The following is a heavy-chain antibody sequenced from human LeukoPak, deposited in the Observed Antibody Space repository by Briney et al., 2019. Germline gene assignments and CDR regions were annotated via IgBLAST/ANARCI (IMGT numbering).Heavy chain of an antibody. CDR2: IHYSGST. V-gene: IGHV4-59*01. CDR3: AGGGASGSYLHWFDP. Sequence: PSETLSLTCTVSGGSISNYYCNWIRQPPGKGLEWLGYIHYSGSTNYNPSLRSRVPISVDTSKNQFSLKLSSVTAADAAVYYCAGGGASGSYLHWFDPWGQGTLVTVSS. J-gene: IGHJ5*02. CDR1: GGSISNYY. D-gene: IGHD3-10*01.